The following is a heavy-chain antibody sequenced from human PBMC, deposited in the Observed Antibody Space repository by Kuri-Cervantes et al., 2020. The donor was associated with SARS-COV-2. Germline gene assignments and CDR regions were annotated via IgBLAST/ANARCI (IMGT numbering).Heavy chain of an antibody. V-gene: IGHV3-11*04. CDR3: AREAYYYGSGSYWDY. CDR2: ISSSGSTI. Sequence: GESLKISCAASGFTFSDYYMSWIRQAPGKGLEWVSYISSSGSTIYYADSVKGRFTISRDNAKNSLYLQMNSLRAEDTAVYYCAREAYYYGSGSYWDYWGQGTLVTVSS. J-gene: IGHJ4*02. CDR1: GFTFSDYY. D-gene: IGHD3-10*01.